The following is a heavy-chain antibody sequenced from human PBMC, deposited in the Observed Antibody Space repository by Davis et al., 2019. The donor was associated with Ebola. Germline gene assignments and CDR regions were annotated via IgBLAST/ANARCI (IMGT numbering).Heavy chain of an antibody. Sequence: PSETLSLTCTVSGGSISSSSFYWSWIRQPPGKGLEWIGYIYYSGSTNYNPSLKSRVTISVDTSKNQFSLKLSSVTAADTAVYYCARYSSGWFLNWFDPWGQGTLVTVSS. D-gene: IGHD6-19*01. CDR3: ARYSSGWFLNWFDP. V-gene: IGHV4-61*05. CDR1: GGSISSSSFY. J-gene: IGHJ5*02. CDR2: IYYSGST.